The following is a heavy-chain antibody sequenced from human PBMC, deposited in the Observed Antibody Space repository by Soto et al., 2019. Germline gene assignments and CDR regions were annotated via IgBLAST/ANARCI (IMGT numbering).Heavy chain of an antibody. CDR3: TTDRRSGYDPQFDF. CDR2: VNSKTDGGAT. D-gene: IGHD5-12*01. CDR1: GFTFYNTW. Sequence: EVQLVESGGDLVKPGGSLRLSCTASGFTFYNTWMSWVRQAPGKGLEWVGRVNSKTDGGATDYTAPVKGRFTISRDDSQNTLYLHMNSLQTDDTAVYYCTTDRRSGYDPQFDFWGQGTLVTVSS. J-gene: IGHJ4*02. V-gene: IGHV3-15*01.